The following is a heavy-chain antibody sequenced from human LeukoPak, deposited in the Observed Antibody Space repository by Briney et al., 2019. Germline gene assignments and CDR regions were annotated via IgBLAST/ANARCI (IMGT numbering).Heavy chain of an antibody. V-gene: IGHV4-4*02. Sequence: SGTLSLTCAVSGGSISSSNWWSWVRPPPGKGLEWIGEIYHSGSTNYNPSLKSRVTISVDKSKNQFSLKLSSVTAADTAVYYCARDGYYYGSGSYSNSIDYWGQGTLVTVSS. CDR1: GGSISSSNW. J-gene: IGHJ4*02. CDR2: IYHSGST. D-gene: IGHD3-10*01. CDR3: ARDGYYYGSGSYSNSIDY.